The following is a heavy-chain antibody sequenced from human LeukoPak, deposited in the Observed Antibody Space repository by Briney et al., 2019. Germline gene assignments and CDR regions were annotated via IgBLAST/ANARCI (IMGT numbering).Heavy chain of an antibody. CDR2: LYSGGST. CDR3: ARGGDASPFDC. J-gene: IGHJ4*02. D-gene: IGHD2-21*01. Sequence: PGGSLRVSCAASGFTVSSSFMSWVRQAPGRRLEWVSVLYSGGSTYSPDSVKGRFTISRDNSKNTLYPQMNSLRVEDTAVYYCARGGDASPFDCWGQGTMVTVSS. V-gene: IGHV3-53*01. CDR1: GFTVSSSF.